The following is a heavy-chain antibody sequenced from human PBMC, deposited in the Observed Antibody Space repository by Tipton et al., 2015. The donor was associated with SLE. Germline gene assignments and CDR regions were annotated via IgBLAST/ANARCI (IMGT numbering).Heavy chain of an antibody. Sequence: LRLSCTVSGGSISSYYWTWIRQPPGKELEWIGYIYYSGSTDYNPSLKSRVAISIDTSKNQFSLKLSPVTAADTAVYYCAREVHFFDYWGQGTLVTVSS. J-gene: IGHJ4*02. CDR1: GGSISSYY. CDR3: AREVHFFDY. V-gene: IGHV4-59*01. CDR2: IYYSGST.